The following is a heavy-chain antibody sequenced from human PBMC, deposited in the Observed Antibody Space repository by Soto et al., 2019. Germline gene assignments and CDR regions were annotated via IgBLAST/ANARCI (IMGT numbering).Heavy chain of an antibody. J-gene: IGHJ4*02. CDR2: INAGNGNT. CDR3: ALLVGGSGWFPRVDY. Sequence: ASVKVSCKASGYTFTSYAMHWVRQAPGQRLEWMGWINAGNGNTKYSQKFQGRVTITRDTSASTAYMELSSLRSEDTAVYYCALLVGGSGWFPRVDYWGQGTLVTVSS. D-gene: IGHD6-19*01. V-gene: IGHV1-3*01. CDR1: GYTFTSYA.